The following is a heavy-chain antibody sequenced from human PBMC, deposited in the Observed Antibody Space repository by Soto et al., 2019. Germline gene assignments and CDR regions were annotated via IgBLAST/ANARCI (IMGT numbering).Heavy chain of an antibody. V-gene: IGHV1-8*01. CDR3: ARSYSYTVTVDY. CDR1: GYTFTSYD. CDR2: MNPNSGNT. D-gene: IGHD4-17*01. Sequence: AASVKVSCKASGYTFTSYDINWVRQATGQGLEWMGWMNPNSGNTGYAQKFQGRVTMTRNTSISTAYMELSSLRSEDTAVYYCARSYSYTVTVDYWGQGTLVTVSS. J-gene: IGHJ4*02.